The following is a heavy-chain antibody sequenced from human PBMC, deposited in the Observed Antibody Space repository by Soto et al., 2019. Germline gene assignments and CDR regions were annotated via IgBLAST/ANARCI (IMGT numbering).Heavy chain of an antibody. CDR3: ARALGGDYMEV. CDR1: GVSISSDY. J-gene: IGHJ6*03. Sequence: PSETLSLTCSVSGVSISSDYWSWIRQPPGKGLEWIGYMYYSGRTEYDPSLKSRVTISVDTSKNQFSLKLSSVTAADTAVYYCARALGGDYMEVWGKGTTVPVPS. CDR2: MYYSGRT. D-gene: IGHD2-21*01. V-gene: IGHV4-59*01.